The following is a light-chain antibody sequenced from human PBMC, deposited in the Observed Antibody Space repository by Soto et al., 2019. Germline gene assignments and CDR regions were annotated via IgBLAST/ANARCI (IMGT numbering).Light chain of an antibody. CDR2: SNS. J-gene: IGLJ2*01. V-gene: IGLV1-44*01. CDR3: AAWDDSLNGRVV. CDR1: ISNIGTNT. Sequence: QSVLTQPPSASGTPGQRVTISCSGGISNIGTNTVTWYQQLPGTAPKLLMYSNSQRPSGVPDRFSGSKSGTSASLAISGLQSEDEADYYCAAWDDSLNGRVVFGGGTQLTVL.